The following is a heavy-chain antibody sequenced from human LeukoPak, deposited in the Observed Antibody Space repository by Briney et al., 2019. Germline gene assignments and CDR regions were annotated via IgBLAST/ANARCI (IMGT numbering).Heavy chain of an antibody. CDR2: ISSSSSYI. J-gene: IGHJ4*02. D-gene: IGHD3-16*02. CDR1: GFTFSSYS. V-gene: IGHV3-21*04. CDR3: AKDRLRLGELSLEPYDY. Sequence: GGSLRLSCAASGFTFSSYSMSWVRQAPGKGLEWVSSISSSSSYIYYADSVKGRFTISRDNAKNSLYLQMNSLRAEDTAVYYCAKDRLRLGELSLEPYDYWGQGTLVTVSS.